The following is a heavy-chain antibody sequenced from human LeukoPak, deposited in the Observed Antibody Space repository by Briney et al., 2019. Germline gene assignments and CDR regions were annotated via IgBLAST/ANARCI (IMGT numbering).Heavy chain of an antibody. CDR3: ARGGWNYVFNY. Sequence: GGSLRLSCAASGFTFNTYEMSWVRQAPGKGLEWVSYISSSGSTIYYADYVKGRFTISGDNAKNSLYLQMNSLRAEDTAVYYCARGGWNYVFNYWGQGTLVTVSS. CDR2: ISSSGSTI. D-gene: IGHD1-7*01. J-gene: IGHJ4*02. V-gene: IGHV3-48*03. CDR1: GFTFNTYE.